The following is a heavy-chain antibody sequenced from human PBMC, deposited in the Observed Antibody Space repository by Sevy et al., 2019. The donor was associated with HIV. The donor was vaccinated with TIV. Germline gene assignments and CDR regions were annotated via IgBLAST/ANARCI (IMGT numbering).Heavy chain of an antibody. Sequence: SGCLRLSCAASGFAFYDYSMSWIRQAPGKGLEWVATLSFGCGKINYADSVKGRFTISRDNSKNSFYLQIDNLRVEDTALHYCAREGCTRPHDYWGQGTRVFVSS. D-gene: IGHD2-8*01. J-gene: IGHJ4*02. CDR1: GFAFYDYS. CDR2: LSFGCGKI. V-gene: IGHV3-23*01. CDR3: AREGCTRPHDY.